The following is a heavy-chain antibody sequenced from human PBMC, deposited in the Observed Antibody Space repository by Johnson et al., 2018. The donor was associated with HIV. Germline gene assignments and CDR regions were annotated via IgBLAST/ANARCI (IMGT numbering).Heavy chain of an antibody. CDR2: IKQDGSEK. V-gene: IGHV3-7*01. J-gene: IGHJ3*01. D-gene: IGHD1-1*01. CDR1: GFTFSNYW. CDR3: ATVWRNEGRHAFDV. Sequence: EVQVVESGGGVVQPGRSLRLSCAASGFTFSNYWMSWVRQAPGKGLEWVANIKQDGSEKYYVDSVKGRFTISRDNAKNSLYLHMNSLRPEDTAVYYCATVWRNEGRHAFDVWGQGTMVTVSS.